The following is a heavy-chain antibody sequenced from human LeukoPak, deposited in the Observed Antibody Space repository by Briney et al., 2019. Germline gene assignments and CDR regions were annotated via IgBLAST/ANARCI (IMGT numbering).Heavy chain of an antibody. D-gene: IGHD5-18*01. V-gene: IGHV4-59*08. CDR1: GFTFSSYA. CDR3: ARHSTWIQLWFNAFDI. CDR2: IYYSGST. Sequence: SGGSLRLSCAASGFTFSSYAMSWIRQPPGKGLEWIGYIYYSGSTNYNPSLKSRVTISVDTSKNQFSLKLSSVTAADTAVYYCARHSTWIQLWFNAFDIWGQGTMVTLSS. J-gene: IGHJ3*02.